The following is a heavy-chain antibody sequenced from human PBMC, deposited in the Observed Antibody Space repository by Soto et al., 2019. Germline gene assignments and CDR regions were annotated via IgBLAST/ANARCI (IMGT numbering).Heavy chain of an antibody. J-gene: IGHJ4*02. CDR1: GYTFANYS. D-gene: IGHD3-22*01. CDR2: INAGNGNT. CDR3: ARGLIYDSSGYYFDY. Sequence: ASVKASCKASGYTFANYSMHWVRQAPGQRLEWMGWINAGNGNTKYSQKFQGRVTMTRDTSTSTVYMELSSLRSEDTAVYYCARGLIYDSSGYYFDYWGQGTLVTVSS. V-gene: IGHV1-3*01.